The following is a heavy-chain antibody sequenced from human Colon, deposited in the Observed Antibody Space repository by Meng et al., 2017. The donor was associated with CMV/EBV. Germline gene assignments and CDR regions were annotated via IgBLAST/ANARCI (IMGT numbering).Heavy chain of an antibody. Sequence: FGKAWMKWVGQARGNGLGWIGRIKSKTDGGTTDYAAPVKDRFTISRDDSENTLYLEINGLKTEDTAVYYCTTETYSSNWYAVYFQHWGQGTLVTVSS. CDR2: IKSKTDGGTT. CDR1: FGKAW. CDR3: TTETYSSNWYAVYFQH. V-gene: IGHV3-15*01. J-gene: IGHJ1*01. D-gene: IGHD6-13*01.